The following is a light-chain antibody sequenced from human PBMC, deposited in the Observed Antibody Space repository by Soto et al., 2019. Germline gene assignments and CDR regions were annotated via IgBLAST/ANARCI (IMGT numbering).Light chain of an antibody. CDR3: PSYTPSSTLV. V-gene: IGLV2-14*01. CDR1: SSDVGGYNY. CDR2: DVS. Sequence: QSALTQPASVSGSPGQSITISCTGTSSDVGGYNYVSWYQQYPGKAPKLMIYDVSNRPSGVSNRFSGSKSGNTASLTISGLQAEDEADYYCPSYTPSSTLVFGTGTKLTVL. J-gene: IGLJ1*01.